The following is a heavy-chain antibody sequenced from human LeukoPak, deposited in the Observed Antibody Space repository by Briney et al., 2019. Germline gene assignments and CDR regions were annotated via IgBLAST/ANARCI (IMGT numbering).Heavy chain of an antibody. J-gene: IGHJ4*02. V-gene: IGHV1-18*01. CDR2: ISAYNGNT. CDR3: AREVAATLIDY. CDR1: GYTFTHYG. Sequence: GASVIVSCKASGYTFTHYGITWVRQAPGHGLEWMGWISAYNGNTNYAQELQGRVTMITDTSTSTAYMELRSLKSDDTAVYCCAREVAATLIDYWGQGTLVTVSS. D-gene: IGHD2-15*01.